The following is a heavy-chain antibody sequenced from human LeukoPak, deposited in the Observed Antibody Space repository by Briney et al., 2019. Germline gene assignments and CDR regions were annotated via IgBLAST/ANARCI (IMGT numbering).Heavy chain of an antibody. CDR1: GYTFTSYY. J-gene: IGHJ4*02. D-gene: IGHD6-13*01. V-gene: IGHV1-46*01. CDR2: INPSGGST. Sequence: ASVKVSCKASGYTFTSYYMHWVRQAPGQGLEWMGIINPSGGSTNYAQKFQGRVTITTDESTSTAYMELSSLRSEDTAVYYCARSIAAAGEFDYWGQGTLVTVSS. CDR3: ARSIAAAGEFDY.